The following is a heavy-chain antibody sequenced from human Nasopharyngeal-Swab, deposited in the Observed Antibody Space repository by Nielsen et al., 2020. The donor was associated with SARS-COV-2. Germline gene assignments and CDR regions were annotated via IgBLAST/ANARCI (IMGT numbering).Heavy chain of an antibody. Sequence: GEALKISCAASGFTFSSYWMHWVRQAPGKGLVWVSRINSDGSSTSYADSVKGRFTISRDNAKNTLYLQMNSLRAEDTAVYYCAKDLHLTSDYIHYASFDYWGQGTLVTVSS. J-gene: IGHJ4*02. CDR1: GFTFSSYW. CDR2: INSDGSST. V-gene: IGHV3-74*01. CDR3: AKDLHLTSDYIHYASFDY. D-gene: IGHD4-11*01.